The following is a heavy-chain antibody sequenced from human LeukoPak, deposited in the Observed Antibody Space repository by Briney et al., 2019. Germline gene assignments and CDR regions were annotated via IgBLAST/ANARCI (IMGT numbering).Heavy chain of an antibody. CDR2: IYYSGST. V-gene: IGHV4-59*01. D-gene: IGHD3-22*01. CDR1: GGSISSYY. Sequence: SETLCLTCTVSGGSISSYYWSWIRQPPGKGLEWIGYIYYSGSTNYNPSLKSRVTISVDTSKNQFSLKLSSVTAADTAVYYCARGDDTDAFDIWGQGTMVTVSS. CDR3: ARGDDTDAFDI. J-gene: IGHJ3*02.